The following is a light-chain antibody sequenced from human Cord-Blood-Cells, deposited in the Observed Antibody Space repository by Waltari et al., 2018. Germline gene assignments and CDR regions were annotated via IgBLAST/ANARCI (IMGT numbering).Light chain of an antibody. J-gene: IGKJ3*01. Sequence: DIVMTQSPDSLAVSLGERATINCKSSQSVLYSSNNKNYLAWYQQKPGQPPKLLIYWASTRESGIPDRCSGSGSWTDFTLTISSLQAEDVAVYYCQQYYSTPFTFGPGTKVDIK. V-gene: IGKV4-1*01. CDR3: QQYYSTPFT. CDR2: WAS. CDR1: QSVLYSSNNKNY.